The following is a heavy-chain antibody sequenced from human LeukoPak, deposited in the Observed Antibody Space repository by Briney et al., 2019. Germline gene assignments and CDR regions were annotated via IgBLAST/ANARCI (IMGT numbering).Heavy chain of an antibody. V-gene: IGHV3-20*04. Sequence: GGSLRLSCAASGFTFDDYGMSWVRQAPGKGLEWVSGINWNGGSTGYADSVKGRFTISRDNAKNSLYLQMNSLRAEDTALYYCARGKRTRLVDLLTDYYYYYMDVWGKGTTVTVSS. D-gene: IGHD6-19*01. CDR3: ARGKRTRLVDLLTDYYYYYMDV. CDR2: INWNGGST. CDR1: GFTFDDYG. J-gene: IGHJ6*03.